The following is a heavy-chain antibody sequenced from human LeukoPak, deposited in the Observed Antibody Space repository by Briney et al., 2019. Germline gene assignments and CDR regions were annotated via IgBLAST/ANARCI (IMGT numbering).Heavy chain of an antibody. V-gene: IGHV1-69*04. CDR2: IIPILGIA. CDR3: ASRYYYDSSGYYQFDY. J-gene: IGHJ4*02. D-gene: IGHD3-22*01. Sequence: SVKVSCKASGGTFSSYAISWVRQAPGQGLEWMGRIIPILGIANYAQKFQGRVTITADKSTSTAYMELSSLRSGDTAVYCCASRYYYDSSGYYQFDYWGQGTLVTVSS. CDR1: GGTFSSYA.